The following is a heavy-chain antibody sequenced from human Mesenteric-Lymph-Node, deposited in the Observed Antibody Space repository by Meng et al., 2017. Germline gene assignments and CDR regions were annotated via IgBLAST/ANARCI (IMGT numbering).Heavy chain of an antibody. CDR3: VRQSTTSGGWYWLDY. CDR1: GYSFSNQW. CDR2: IYPSDSDT. Sequence: GESLKISCKGSGYSFSNQWIGWVRQMPGKGLEWMGIIYPSDSDTRYSPSFQGQVIISADKSTNTAYLQWVTLRASDTAMYYCVRQSTTSGGWYWLDYWGQGTVVTVSS. D-gene: IGHD6-19*01. J-gene: IGHJ4*02. V-gene: IGHV5-51*01.